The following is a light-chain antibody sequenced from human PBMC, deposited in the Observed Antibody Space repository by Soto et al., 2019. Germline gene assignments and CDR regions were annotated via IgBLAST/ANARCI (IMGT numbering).Light chain of an antibody. V-gene: IGKV3-15*01. CDR2: DIS. CDR1: QDVTTN. Sequence: EIRMTQSPATLSASPGEGATLSCRAAQDVTTNFACYQLKRGQPPRLLIYDISTRATGIPARFSGSGSGTEFTLTISGLQSEDFALYFCQQYNNWPFSFGHGTRLEIK. J-gene: IGKJ5*01. CDR3: QQYNNWPFS.